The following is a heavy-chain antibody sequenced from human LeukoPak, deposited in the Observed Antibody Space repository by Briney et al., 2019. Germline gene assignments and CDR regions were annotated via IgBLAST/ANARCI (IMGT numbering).Heavy chain of an antibody. J-gene: IGHJ4*02. V-gene: IGHV7-4-1*02. D-gene: IGHD6-13*01. CDR3: ARALISSWQEGYGY. CDR1: GYTFTNYA. CDR2: INTNTGNP. Sequence: ASVKVSFKASGYTFTNYAMNWVRQAPGQGLEWMGWINTNTGNPTYAQGFTGRFVFSLDTSVSTAYLQISSLKAEDTAVYYCARALISSWQEGYGYWGQGTLVTVSS.